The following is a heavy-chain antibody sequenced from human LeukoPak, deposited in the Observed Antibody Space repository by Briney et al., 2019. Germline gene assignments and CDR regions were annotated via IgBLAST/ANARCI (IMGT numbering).Heavy chain of an antibody. V-gene: IGHV1-69*04. CDR2: IIPILGIA. CDR1: GGTFSSYA. J-gene: IGHJ3*02. Sequence: GASVKVSCKASGGTFSSYAISWVRQAPGQGLEWMGRIIPILGIANYAQKFQGRVTITADKSTSTAYVELSSLRSEDTAVYYCARDSHYYDSSGDAFDIWGQGTMVTVSS. CDR3: ARDSHYYDSSGDAFDI. D-gene: IGHD3-22*01.